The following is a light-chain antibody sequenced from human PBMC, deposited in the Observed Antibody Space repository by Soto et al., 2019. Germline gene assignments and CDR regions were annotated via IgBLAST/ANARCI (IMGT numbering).Light chain of an antibody. Sequence: QSALTQPASLSGSPGQSITISCTGTSSDIGAYDYVSWFQQHPGKAPKLMISEVNNRPSGVSNRFSGSKSGNTAYLTISGLQVEHEAEYFCFSFTPPSTHVFGTGTKLTVL. CDR1: SSDIGAYDY. J-gene: IGLJ1*01. CDR2: EVN. CDR3: FSFTPPSTHV. V-gene: IGLV2-14*01.